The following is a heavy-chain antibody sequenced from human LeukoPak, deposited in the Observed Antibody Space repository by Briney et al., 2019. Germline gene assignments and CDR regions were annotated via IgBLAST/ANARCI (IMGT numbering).Heavy chain of an antibody. CDR1: GFTFSSYW. V-gene: IGHV3-7*04. Sequence: PGGSLRLSCAASGFTFSSYWMSWVRQPPGKGLEWVANINQDGSEKYYVDSVKGRFTISRDHAKNSLYLQMNSLRAEDTAVYYCARGMSTGEYWGQGTLVTVSS. CDR3: ARGMSTGEY. D-gene: IGHD3-16*01. CDR2: INQDGSEK. J-gene: IGHJ4*02.